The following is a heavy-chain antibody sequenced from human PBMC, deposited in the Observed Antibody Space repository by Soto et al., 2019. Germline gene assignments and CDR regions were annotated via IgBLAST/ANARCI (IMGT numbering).Heavy chain of an antibody. D-gene: IGHD5-18*01. J-gene: IGHJ4*02. V-gene: IGHV4-34*01. CDR3: ARGSHTAMDY. Sequence: TSETLSLTCAVYGGSFSGYYWSWIRQPPGKGLEWIGEINHSGSTNYNPSLKSRVTISVDTSKNQFSLKLSSVTAADTAVYYCARGSHTAMDYWGQGTLVTVYS. CDR1: GGSFSGYY. CDR2: INHSGST.